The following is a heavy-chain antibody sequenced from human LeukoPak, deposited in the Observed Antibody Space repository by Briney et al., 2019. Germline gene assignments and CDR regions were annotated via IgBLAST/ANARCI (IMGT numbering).Heavy chain of an antibody. D-gene: IGHD3-3*01. V-gene: IGHV4-59*01. CDR2: IYYSGST. CDR3: ARTTHYDFWSGWGAFDI. CDR1: GGSISSYY. J-gene: IGHJ3*02. Sequence: SETLSLTCTVSGGSISSYYWSWIRQPPGKGLEWIGYIYYSGSTNYNPSLKSRVTISVDTSKNQFSLKLSSVTAADTAVYYCARTTHYDFWSGWGAFDIWGQGTMVTVSS.